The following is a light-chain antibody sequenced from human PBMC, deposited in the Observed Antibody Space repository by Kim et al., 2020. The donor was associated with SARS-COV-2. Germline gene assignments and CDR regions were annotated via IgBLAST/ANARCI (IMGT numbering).Light chain of an antibody. J-gene: IGKJ4*01. V-gene: IGKV3-11*01. CDR2: DTS. CDR1: QSVSSH. CDR3: QQRSTWPV. Sequence: SLSPGESATLSCRASQSVSSHFAWYQQKPGQAPRLLIYDTSNRATGIPARFSGSGSGTDFTLTISSLEPEDFAVYYCQQRSTWPVFGGGTKVDIK.